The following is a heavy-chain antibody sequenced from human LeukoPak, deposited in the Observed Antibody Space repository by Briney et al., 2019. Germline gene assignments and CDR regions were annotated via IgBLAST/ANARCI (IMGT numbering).Heavy chain of an antibody. CDR2: ISWNSGSI. V-gene: IGHV3-9*01. J-gene: IGHJ4*02. CDR3: AKDRSSVFFHVLDY. CDR1: GFTFDDYA. D-gene: IGHD6-6*01. Sequence: GGSLRLSCAASGFTFDDYAMHWVRQAPGKGLEWASGISWNSGSIGYEDSVKGRFTISRDNAKNSLYLQMNSLRAEDTALYYCAKDRSSVFFHVLDYWGQGTLVTVSS.